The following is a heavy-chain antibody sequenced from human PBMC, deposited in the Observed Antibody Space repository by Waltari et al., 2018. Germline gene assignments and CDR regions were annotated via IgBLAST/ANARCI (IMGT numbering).Heavy chain of an antibody. CDR3: ARQSAWELLPAFYI. Sequence: QVQLQESGPGRVKPSETLSLTCTVSGGSISSYYWSWIRQPPGKGLEWIGDIYYSGSTNHNPSLKIRVTISVARSKNLFSLKLRSVTAAYTAVYYCARQSAWELLPAFYIWGQVTMVTVSS. J-gene: IGHJ3*02. V-gene: IGHV4-59*08. CDR1: GGSISSYY. D-gene: IGHD1-26*01. CDR2: IYYSGST.